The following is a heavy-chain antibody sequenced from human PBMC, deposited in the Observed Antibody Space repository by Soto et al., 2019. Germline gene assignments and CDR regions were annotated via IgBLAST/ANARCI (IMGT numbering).Heavy chain of an antibody. Sequence: GGSLRLSCAASGFTFSSYWMHWVRQAPGKGLVWVSRINSDGSSTSYADSVKGRFTISRDNAKNTLYLQMNSLRAEDTAVYYCAKGYSGYDFVSYYMDVWGKGTTVTVSS. V-gene: IGHV3-74*01. CDR1: GFTFSSYW. CDR2: INSDGSST. D-gene: IGHD5-12*01. J-gene: IGHJ6*03. CDR3: AKGYSGYDFVSYYMDV.